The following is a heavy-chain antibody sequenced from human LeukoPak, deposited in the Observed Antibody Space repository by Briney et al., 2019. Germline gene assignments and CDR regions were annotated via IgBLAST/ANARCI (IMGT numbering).Heavy chain of an antibody. CDR1: GFTFRSYA. CDR2: TTGSGRTT. V-gene: IGHV3-23*01. D-gene: IGHD4-17*01. J-gene: IGHJ6*02. CDR3: AKLQSDGLRTYYGMDV. Sequence: GGSLRLSCEASGFTFRSYAMTWVRQAPGRGLEWVSATTGSGRTTYYADSVMGRFTISRDNSKNTLYLQMNSLRAEDTAVYYCAKLQSDGLRTYYGMDVWGQGTTVTVSS.